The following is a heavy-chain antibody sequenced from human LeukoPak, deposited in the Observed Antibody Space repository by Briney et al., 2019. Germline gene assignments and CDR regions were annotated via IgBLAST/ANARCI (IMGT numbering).Heavy chain of an antibody. CDR3: ARVWSSGLHANDY. D-gene: IGHD3-22*01. V-gene: IGHV1-69*04. Sequence: SVKVSCKASGGTFSSYAISWVRQAPGQGREWMGRIIPILGIANYAQKFQGRVTITADKSTSTASLELSSLRSEDTAVYYCARVWSSGLHANDYWGQGTLVTVSS. CDR2: IIPILGIA. J-gene: IGHJ4*02. CDR1: GGTFSSYA.